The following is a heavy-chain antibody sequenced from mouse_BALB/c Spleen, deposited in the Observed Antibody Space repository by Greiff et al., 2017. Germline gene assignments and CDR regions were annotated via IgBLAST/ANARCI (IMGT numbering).Heavy chain of an antibody. D-gene: IGHD2-4*01. CDR2: ISSGGST. Sequence: EVKVEESGGGLVKPGGSLKLSCAASGFTFSSYAMSWVRQTPEKRLEWVASISSGGSTYYPDSVKGRFTISRDNARNILYLQMSSLRSEDTAMYYCARGRDYDGAWFAYWGQGTLVTVSA. CDR1: GFTFSSYA. CDR3: ARGRDYDGAWFAY. V-gene: IGHV5-6-5*01. J-gene: IGHJ3*01.